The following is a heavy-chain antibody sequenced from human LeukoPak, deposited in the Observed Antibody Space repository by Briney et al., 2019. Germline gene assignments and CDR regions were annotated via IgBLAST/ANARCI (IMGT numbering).Heavy chain of an antibody. J-gene: IGHJ3*02. CDR1: GGSISSYY. Sequence: SETLSLTCTVSGGSISSYYWSWIRQPPGKGLEWIGYIYYSGSTNYNPSLKSRVTISVDTSKNQFSLKLSSVTAADTAVYYCARGTLRTVRPAAENEANAFDIWGQGTMVTVSS. D-gene: IGHD6-13*01. CDR2: IYYSGST. V-gene: IGHV4-59*01. CDR3: ARGTLRTVRPAAENEANAFDI.